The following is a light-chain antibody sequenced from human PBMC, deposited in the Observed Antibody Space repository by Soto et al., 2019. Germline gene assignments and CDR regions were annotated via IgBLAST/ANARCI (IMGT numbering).Light chain of an antibody. J-gene: IGKJ4*01. CDR2: GAS. CDR1: QSVSTSY. CDR3: QQYNNWPTLT. Sequence: EIVFTQSPGTLSLSPGERATLSCRASQSVSTSYLAWYQQKPGQAPRLLIYGASTRATGIPARFSGSGSGTEFTLTIISLQSEDFAVYYCQQYNNWPTLTFGGGTKVDIK. V-gene: IGKV3D-15*01.